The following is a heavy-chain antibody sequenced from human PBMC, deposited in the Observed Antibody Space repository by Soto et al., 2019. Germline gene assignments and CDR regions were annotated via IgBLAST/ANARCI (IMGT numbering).Heavy chain of an antibody. J-gene: IGHJ4*02. CDR3: ARDKTRDPYYFDY. V-gene: IGHV3-33*08. D-gene: IGHD2-21*02. CDR1: GFTFSSYS. Sequence: PGGSLRLSCAASGFTFSSYSMNWVRQAPGKGLEWVAAIRNGGSNIYYADSVKGRFTISRDNSKNTLYLQMNSLRAEDTAVYYCARDKTRDPYYFDYWGQGTLVTVSS. CDR2: IRNGGSNI.